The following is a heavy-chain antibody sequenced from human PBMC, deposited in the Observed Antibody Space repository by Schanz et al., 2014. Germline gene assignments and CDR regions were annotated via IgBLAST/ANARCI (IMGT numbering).Heavy chain of an antibody. CDR3: ARALFGSGHGDV. V-gene: IGHV1-2*02. CDR2: ISANSGGT. Sequence: QVQWVQSGADVKKPGTAVKVSCKASEYTFTRHYMHWVRQAPGQGLEWMGWISANSGGTNYAQKFQGRVTMTRDTSISTAYMELSRLKSDDTAVYYCARALFGSGHGDVWGQGTTVTVSS. D-gene: IGHD3-10*01. J-gene: IGHJ6*02. CDR1: EYTFTRHY.